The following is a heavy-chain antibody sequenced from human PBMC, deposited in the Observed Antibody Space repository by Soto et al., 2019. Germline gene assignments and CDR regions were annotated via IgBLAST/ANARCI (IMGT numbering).Heavy chain of an antibody. Sequence: SVKVSCKASGYTFTSYYMHWVRQAPGQGLEWMGRIIPILGIANYAQKFQGRVTITADKSTSTAYMELSSLRSEDTAVYYCASREGSGWYTVFDYWGQGTLVTVSS. D-gene: IGHD6-19*01. V-gene: IGHV1-69*02. CDR2: IIPILGIA. CDR1: GYTFTSYY. CDR3: ASREGSGWYTVFDY. J-gene: IGHJ4*02.